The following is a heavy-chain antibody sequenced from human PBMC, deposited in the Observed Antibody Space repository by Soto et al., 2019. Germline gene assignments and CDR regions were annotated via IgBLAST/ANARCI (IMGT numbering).Heavy chain of an antibody. V-gene: IGHV1-69*01. Sequence: QVQLVQSGAEVKKPGSSVKVSCQASGGSFSDYAISWVRQAPGQGLEWMGGIIPMLGIADNAQKFQGRVIITADEYTSTVYMELGSLSPEDTAVYYCAREGDYYDIGGFKRDNHYYGMDVCGQGTTVTVAS. D-gene: IGHD3-22*01. CDR2: IIPMLGIA. J-gene: IGHJ6*01. CDR3: AREGDYYDIGGFKRDNHYYGMDV. CDR1: GGSFSDYA.